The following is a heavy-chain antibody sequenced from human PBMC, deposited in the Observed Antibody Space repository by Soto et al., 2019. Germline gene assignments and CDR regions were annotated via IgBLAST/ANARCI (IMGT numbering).Heavy chain of an antibody. D-gene: IGHD2-8*01. J-gene: IGHJ5*02. V-gene: IGHV1-8*01. CDR3: ARGRYCTNGVCSWFDP. Sequence: ASVKVSCKASGYTFTSYDINWVRQATGQGLEWMGWMNPHSGNTGYAQKFQGRVTMTRNTPINTAYMELSSLRSEDTAVYYCARGRYCTNGVCSWFDPWGQGTLVTVSS. CDR1: GYTFTSYD. CDR2: MNPHSGNT.